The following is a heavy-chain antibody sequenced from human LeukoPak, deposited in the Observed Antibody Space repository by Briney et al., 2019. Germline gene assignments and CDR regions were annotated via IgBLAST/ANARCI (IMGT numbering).Heavy chain of an antibody. V-gene: IGHV4-39*07. Sequence: SETLSLTCTVSGGSISSNSHFWGWNRQSPGKGLEWIGRIYNSGSTNYNPSLKSRVTISVDKSKNQFSLKLSSVTAADTAVYYCARDTAYYYDSSAYLHYYYMDVWGKGTTVTVSS. CDR1: GGSISSNSHF. D-gene: IGHD3-22*01. J-gene: IGHJ6*03. CDR2: IYNSGST. CDR3: ARDTAYYYDSSAYLHYYYMDV.